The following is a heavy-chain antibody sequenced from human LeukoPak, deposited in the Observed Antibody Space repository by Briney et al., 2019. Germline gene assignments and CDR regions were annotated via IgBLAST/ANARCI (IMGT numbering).Heavy chain of an antibody. Sequence: GEPMQIPCKAFGYSFTSYWFCWVRQMHAKGLERVGSIFPGDCGTRYSRSFQGQLAMAADKSLSTAYLQGRSLTAADPAVYYCDRQVSGCSGGSCYWDWFDPWGQGTLVTVSS. CDR2: IFPGDCGT. CDR3: DRQVSGCSGGSCYWDWFDP. CDR1: GYSFTSYW. D-gene: IGHD2-15*01. V-gene: IGHV5-51*01. J-gene: IGHJ5*02.